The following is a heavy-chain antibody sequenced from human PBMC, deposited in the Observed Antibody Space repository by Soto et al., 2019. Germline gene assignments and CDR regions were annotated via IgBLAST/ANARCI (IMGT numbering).Heavy chain of an antibody. Sequence: SGPTLVNPTQTLTLTCTFSGFSLSTGGVGVGWIRQPPGKALEWLALIYWNDDKRYSTSLKSRLTITKDTSKHQLVLTKTNMDPVDTATYYCAHRQHSYGYNWFDPWRKRTMVTVSS. V-gene: IGHV2-5*01. D-gene: IGHD5-18*01. CDR2: IYWNDDK. J-gene: IGHJ5*02. CDR1: GFSLSTGGVG. CDR3: AHRQHSYGYNWFDP.